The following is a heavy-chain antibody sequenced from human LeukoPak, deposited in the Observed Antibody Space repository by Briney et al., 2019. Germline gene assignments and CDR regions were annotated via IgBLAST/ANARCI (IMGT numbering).Heavy chain of an antibody. D-gene: IGHD2-21*02. CDR3: ARGAYCGGDCYYFDY. CDR2: IYYSGST. V-gene: IGHV4-39*07. CDR1: GGSISSSSYY. Sequence: NPSETLSLTCTVSGGSISSSSYYWGWIRQPPGKGLEWIGSIYYSGSTYYNPSLKSRVTISVDTSKNQFSLKLSSVTAADTAVYYCARGAYCGGDCYYFDYWGQGTLVTVSS. J-gene: IGHJ4*02.